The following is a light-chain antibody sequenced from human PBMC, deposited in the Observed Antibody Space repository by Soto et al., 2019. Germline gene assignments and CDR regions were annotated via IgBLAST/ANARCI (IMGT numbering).Light chain of an antibody. CDR3: MQGTHWPPT. CDR2: RAS. V-gene: IGKV2-30*01. Sequence: DVVMTQSPLSLPVILGQPASISCRSSQSLVYSDGIAYLNWFHQRPGQSPRRLIYRASNRDSGVXDXSSGSGSGTDFTLKISRVEAADVGVYYCMQGTHWPPTFGPGTKVEIK. CDR1: QSLVYSDGIAY. J-gene: IGKJ1*01.